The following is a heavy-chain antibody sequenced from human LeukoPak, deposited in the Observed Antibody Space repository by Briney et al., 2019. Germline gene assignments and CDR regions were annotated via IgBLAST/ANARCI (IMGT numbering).Heavy chain of an antibody. J-gene: IGHJ5*02. V-gene: IGHV4-34*01. CDR3: ARGLRYYYDSSPRTNWFDP. Sequence: PSETLSLTCAVYGGSFSGYYWSWIRQPPGKGLEWIGEINHSGSTNYNPSLKSRVTISVDTSKNQFSLKLSSVTAADTAVYYCARGLRYYYDSSPRTNWFDPWGQGTLVTVSS. CDR2: INHSGST. CDR1: GGSFSGYY. D-gene: IGHD3-22*01.